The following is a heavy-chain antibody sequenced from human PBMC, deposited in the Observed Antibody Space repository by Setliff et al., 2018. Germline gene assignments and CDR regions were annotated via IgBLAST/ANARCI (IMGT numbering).Heavy chain of an antibody. J-gene: IGHJ4*02. D-gene: IGHD2-15*01. V-gene: IGHV4-4*07. CDR3: ARGRAGHSGH. CDR2: LYTSGDT. Sequence: SETLSLTCTVSGGSISSHYWTWIRPPAGKGLEWIGRLYTSGDTNYNPSLKSRVSMSLDTSRNQFSLNLSSVTAADTAVYYCARGRAGHSGHWGQGTLVTVSS. CDR1: GGSISSHY.